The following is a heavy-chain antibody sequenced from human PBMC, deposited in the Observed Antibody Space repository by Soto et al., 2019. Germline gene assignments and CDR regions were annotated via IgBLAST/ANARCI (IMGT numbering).Heavy chain of an antibody. CDR2: IKSKTDGGTT. V-gene: IGHV3-15*07. CDR1: GFTFSNAW. CDR3: TTSIAPNPYYYYGMDV. J-gene: IGHJ6*02. Sequence: GGSLRLSCAASGFTFSNAWMNWVRQAPGKGLEWVGRIKSKTDGGTTDYAAPVKGRFTISRDDSKNTLYLQMNSLKTEDTAVYYCTTSIAPNPYYYYGMDVWGQGTTVTVSS. D-gene: IGHD6-6*01.